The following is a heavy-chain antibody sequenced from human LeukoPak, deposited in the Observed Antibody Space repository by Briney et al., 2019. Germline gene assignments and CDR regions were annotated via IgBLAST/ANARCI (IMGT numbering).Heavy chain of an antibody. J-gene: IGHJ5*02. D-gene: IGHD3-10*01. CDR1: GGSTSSYY. Sequence: PSQTLSPTCTLAGGSTSSYYSSCIRQPAGKGMEWIGRIYTSGSTNYNPSLKSRVTMSVDTSKNQFSLKLSSVTAADTAVYYCARGGRFEDNWFDPWGQGTLVTVSS. V-gene: IGHV4-4*07. CDR3: ARGGRFEDNWFDP. CDR2: IYTSGST.